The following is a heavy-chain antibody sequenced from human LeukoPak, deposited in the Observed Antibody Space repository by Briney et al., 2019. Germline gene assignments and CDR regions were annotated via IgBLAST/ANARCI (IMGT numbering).Heavy chain of an antibody. CDR3: AKVNGGIAAAVYYFDY. V-gene: IGHV3-23*01. CDR2: ISGSGGST. CDR1: GFTVSSNY. J-gene: IGHJ4*02. Sequence: PGGSLRLSCAASGFTVSSNYMSWVRQAPGKGLEWVSAISGSGGSTYYADSVKGRFTISRDNSKNTLYLQMNSLRAEDTAVYYCAKVNGGIAAAVYYFDYWGQGTLVTVSS. D-gene: IGHD6-13*01.